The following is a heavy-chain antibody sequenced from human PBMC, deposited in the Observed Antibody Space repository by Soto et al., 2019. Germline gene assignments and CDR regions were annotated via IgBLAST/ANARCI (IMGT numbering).Heavy chain of an antibody. CDR2: TRNKANSYTT. Sequence: EVQLVESGGGLVQPGGSLRLSCAASGFTFSDHYMDWVRQAPGKGLEWVGRTRNKANSYTTEYAASVKGRFTISRDDSTTTLYLQMNSLKTEDTAVYYCAREGDTAINFDYWGQGTLVTVSS. CDR3: AREGDTAINFDY. D-gene: IGHD5-18*01. V-gene: IGHV3-72*01. CDR1: GFTFSDHY. J-gene: IGHJ4*02.